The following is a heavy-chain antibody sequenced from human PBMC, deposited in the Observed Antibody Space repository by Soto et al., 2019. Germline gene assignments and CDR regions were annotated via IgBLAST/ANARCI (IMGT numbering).Heavy chain of an antibody. D-gene: IGHD4-17*01. V-gene: IGHV4-34*01. CDR1: GGSFSGYY. J-gene: IGHJ3*02. Sequence: SETLSLTCAVYGGSFSGYYWSWIRQPPGKGLEWIGEINHSGSTNYNPSLKSRVTISVDTSKNQFSLKLSSVTAADTAVYYCARGAPPAFTVTTEAFDIWGQGTMVTVSS. CDR3: ARGAPPAFTVTTEAFDI. CDR2: INHSGST.